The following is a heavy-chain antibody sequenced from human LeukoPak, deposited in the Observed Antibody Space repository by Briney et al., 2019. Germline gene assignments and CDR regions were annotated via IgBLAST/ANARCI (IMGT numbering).Heavy chain of an antibody. Sequence: ASETLSLTCAVYGGSFSGYYWSWIRQPPGKGLEWIGEINDSGSTSCNPSLKSRVNISVDTSTNQFSLKLNSLTAADTAVYYCARVPDWTYAADYWGQGTLVTVSS. J-gene: IGHJ4*02. CDR3: ARVPDWTYAADY. CDR2: INDSGST. CDR1: GGSFSGYY. V-gene: IGHV4-34*01. D-gene: IGHD3/OR15-3a*01.